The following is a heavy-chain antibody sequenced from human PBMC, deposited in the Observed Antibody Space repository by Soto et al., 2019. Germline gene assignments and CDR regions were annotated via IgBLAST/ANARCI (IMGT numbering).Heavy chain of an antibody. Sequence: EVQLVESGGGLVKPGGSLRLSCAASGFTFTSYSMNWVRQAPGKGLEWVSSISGSSAYIYYADSVKGRFTISRDNAKNSLYLQMNNLRAEDTAVYYCAGQKDAFHIWGQGTMVTVSS. V-gene: IGHV3-21*02. CDR1: GFTFTSYS. CDR2: ISGSSAYI. CDR3: AGQKDAFHI. J-gene: IGHJ3*02.